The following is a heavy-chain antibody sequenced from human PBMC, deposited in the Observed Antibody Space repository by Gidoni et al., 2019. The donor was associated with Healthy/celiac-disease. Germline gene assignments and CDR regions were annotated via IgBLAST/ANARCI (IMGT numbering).Heavy chain of an antibody. CDR2: INAGNGNT. CDR1: GYPFTSYA. Sequence: QVQLVQSGAEVKKPGASVKVSCKASGYPFTSYAMHWVRQAPGQRLEWMGWINAGNGNTKYSQKFQGRVTITRDTSASTAYMELSSLRSEDTAVYYCARDVYCGGDCLLSAFDIWGQGTMVTVSS. D-gene: IGHD2-21*02. CDR3: ARDVYCGGDCLLSAFDI. J-gene: IGHJ3*02. V-gene: IGHV1-3*01.